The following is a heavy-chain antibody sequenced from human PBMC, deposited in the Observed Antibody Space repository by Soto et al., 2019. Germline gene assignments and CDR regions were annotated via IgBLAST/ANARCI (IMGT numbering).Heavy chain of an antibody. CDR2: IIPIFGTA. Sequence: ASVKVSCKASGGTFSSYAISWVRQAPGHGLEWMGGIIPIFGTANYAQKFQGRVTITADESTSTAYMELSSLRSEDTAVYYCERDLCGRDCYPDAFDIWGQGTMVTVSS. CDR1: GGTFSSYA. V-gene: IGHV1-69*13. J-gene: IGHJ3*02. CDR3: ERDLCGRDCYPDAFDI. D-gene: IGHD2-21*02.